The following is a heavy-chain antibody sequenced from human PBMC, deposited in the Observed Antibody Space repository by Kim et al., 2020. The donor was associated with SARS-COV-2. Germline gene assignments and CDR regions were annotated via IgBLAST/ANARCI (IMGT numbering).Heavy chain of an antibody. CDR3: ARDLDYYDSYAGY. D-gene: IGHD3-22*01. V-gene: IGHV3-21*01. CDR2: ISSSSSYI. Sequence: GGSLRLSCAASGFTFSSYSMNWVRQAPGKGLEWVSSISSSSSYIYYADSVKGRFTISRDNAKNSLYLQMNSLRAEDTAVYYCARDLDYYDSYAGYWGQGTLVTVSS. CDR1: GFTFSSYS. J-gene: IGHJ4*02.